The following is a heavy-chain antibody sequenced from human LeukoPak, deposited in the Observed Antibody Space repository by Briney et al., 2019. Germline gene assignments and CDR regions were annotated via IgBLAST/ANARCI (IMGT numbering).Heavy chain of an antibody. CDR3: ARDPAPYSSGSGR. CDR2: IIPILGIA. V-gene: IGHV1-69*04. Sequence: SVKVSCKASGGTFSSYAISWVRQAPGQGLEWMGRIIPILGIANYAQKFQGRVTITADKSTSTAYMELSSLRSEDTAVYYCARDPAPYSSGSGRWGQGTLVTVSS. CDR1: GGTFSSYA. J-gene: IGHJ4*02. D-gene: IGHD6-19*01.